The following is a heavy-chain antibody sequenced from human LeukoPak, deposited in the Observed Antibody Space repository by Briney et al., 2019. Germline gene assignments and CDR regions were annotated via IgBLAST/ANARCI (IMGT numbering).Heavy chain of an antibody. D-gene: IGHD2-8*01. J-gene: IGHJ4*02. V-gene: IGHV4-34*01. Sequence: SETLSLTCAVYGESFSGYYWSWIRQPPGKGLEWIGEINHSGSTNYNPSLKSRVTISVDTSKNQFSLKLSSVTAADTAVYYCARGYCTNAVCSLGPTQAWGQGTLVTVSS. CDR2: INHSGST. CDR1: GESFSGYY. CDR3: ARGYCTNAVCSLGPTQA.